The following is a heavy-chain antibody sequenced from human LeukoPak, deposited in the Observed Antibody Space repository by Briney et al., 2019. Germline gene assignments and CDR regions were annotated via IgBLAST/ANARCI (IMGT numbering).Heavy chain of an antibody. CDR1: GFTFSIYG. Sequence: PGGSLRLSCAASGFTFSIYGMSWVRQAPGRGLEWVSAMSGSGGSTYYADSVKGRFTISRDNSKNTLYLQMNSLIAEDTAVYYCAKSGYNRFDYWGQGTRVTVSS. V-gene: IGHV3-23*01. D-gene: IGHD5-24*01. CDR3: AKSGYNRFDY. CDR2: MSGSGGST. J-gene: IGHJ4*02.